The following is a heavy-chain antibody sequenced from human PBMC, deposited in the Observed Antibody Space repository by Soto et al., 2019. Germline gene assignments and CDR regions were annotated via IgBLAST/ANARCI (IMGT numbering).Heavy chain of an antibody. Sequence: VQLVKSGGGLVQPGGSLRLSCAASGFTFSVYWMHWVRQAPGKGLVWVSRIDSDGSTTSYADSVKGRFTISRDNAKSTLYLQMNSLRAEDTAVYYCARPGYSNYGPGVDVWGQGTTVTVSS. J-gene: IGHJ6*02. V-gene: IGHV3-74*01. CDR2: IDSDGSTT. D-gene: IGHD4-4*01. CDR1: GFTFSVYW. CDR3: ARPGYSNYGPGVDV.